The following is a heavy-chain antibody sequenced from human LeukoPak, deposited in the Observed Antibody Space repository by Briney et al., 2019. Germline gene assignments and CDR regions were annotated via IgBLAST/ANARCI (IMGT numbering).Heavy chain of an antibody. J-gene: IGHJ6*02. CDR2: INPGDGDT. CDR1: GYTFTYYA. D-gene: IGHD2-21*02. Sequence: ASVKVSCKASGYTFTYYAVHWVRQAPGQRPEWMGRINPGDGDTKYSQNFQGRVTFARDTSANTAFMERSSLRSEDTAVYYCARRGVTTRDSYYYAMHVWGQGTTVTVSS. CDR3: ARRGVTTRDSYYYAMHV. V-gene: IGHV1-3*01.